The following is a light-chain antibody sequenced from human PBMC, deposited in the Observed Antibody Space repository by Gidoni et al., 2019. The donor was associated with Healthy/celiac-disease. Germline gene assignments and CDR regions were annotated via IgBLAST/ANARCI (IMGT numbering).Light chain of an antibody. CDR1: NIGSKS. V-gene: IGLV3-21*04. J-gene: IGLJ2*01. Sequence: SYVVTQPPSVSVAPGKTARITRGGNNIGSKSVHWYQQKPGQAPVLVIYYDSDRPSGIPERFSGSNSGNTATLTISRVEAGDEADYYCQVWDSSSDHVVFGGGTKLTVL. CDR3: QVWDSSSDHVV. CDR2: YDS.